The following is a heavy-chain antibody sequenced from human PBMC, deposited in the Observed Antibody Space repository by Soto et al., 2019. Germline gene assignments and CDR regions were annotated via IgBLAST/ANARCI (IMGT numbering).Heavy chain of an antibody. V-gene: IGHV4-59*12. CDR2: ISDSGST. J-gene: IGHJ6*02. CDR1: GGSISFYY. D-gene: IGHD2-15*01. CDR3: ARGLGNYYYYGMDV. Sequence: PSETLSLTCTVSGGSISFYYWSWIRQPPGKGVEWIGYISDSGSTNYNPSLKSRVTISVDTSKNQFSLKLSSVTAADTAVYYCARGLGNYYYYGMDVWGQGTTVTVSS.